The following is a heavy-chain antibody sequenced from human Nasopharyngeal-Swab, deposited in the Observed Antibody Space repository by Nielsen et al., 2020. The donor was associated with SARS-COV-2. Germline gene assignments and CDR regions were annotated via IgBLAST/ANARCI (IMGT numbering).Heavy chain of an antibody. CDR2: IGTAGDT. J-gene: IGHJ4*02. CDR3: AREGLEQRVFDY. D-gene: IGHD1/OR15-1a*01. V-gene: IGHV3-13*04. CDR1: GFTFSSYD. Sequence: GGSLRLSCVASGFTFSSYDMHWVRQATGKGLEWVSAIGTAGDTYYPGSVKGRFTISRENAKNSLYLQMNSLRAGDTAVYYCAREGLEQRVFDYWGQGTLVTVSS.